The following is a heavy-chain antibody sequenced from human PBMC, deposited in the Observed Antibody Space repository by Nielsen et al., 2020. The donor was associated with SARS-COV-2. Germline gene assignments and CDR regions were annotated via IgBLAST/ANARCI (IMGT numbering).Heavy chain of an antibody. CDR3: ARDVRYFDWLLWPHFDY. D-gene: IGHD3-9*01. V-gene: IGHV7-4-1*02. CDR2: INTNTGNP. J-gene: IGHJ4*02. CDR1: GYTFTSYG. Sequence: ASVKVSCKASGYTFTSYGISWVRQAPGQGLEWMGWINTNTGNPTYAQGFTGRFVFSLDTSVSTAYLQISSLKAEDTAVYYCARDVRYFDWLLWPHFDYWGQGTLVTVSS.